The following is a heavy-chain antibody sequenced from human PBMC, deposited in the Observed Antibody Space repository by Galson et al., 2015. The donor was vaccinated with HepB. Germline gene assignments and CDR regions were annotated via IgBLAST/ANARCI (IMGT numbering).Heavy chain of an antibody. Sequence: ALRLSCAASGFTFSSYSMNWVRQAPGKGLEWVSSTSSSSSYIYYADSVKGRFTISRDNAKNSLYLQMNSLRAEDTAVYYCARDYSSSWSVDYWGQGTLVTVSS. CDR2: TSSSSSYI. CDR1: GFTFSSYS. V-gene: IGHV3-21*01. J-gene: IGHJ4*02. D-gene: IGHD6-13*01. CDR3: ARDYSSSWSVDY.